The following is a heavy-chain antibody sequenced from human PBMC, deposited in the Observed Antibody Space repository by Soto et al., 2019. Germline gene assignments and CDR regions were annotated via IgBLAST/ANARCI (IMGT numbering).Heavy chain of an antibody. J-gene: IGHJ4*02. CDR2: IYNSGTT. V-gene: IGHV4-59*02. Sequence: PSETLSLTCTVSGGSVSSHYWSWIRQPPGKGLEWIGFIYNSGTTYYNPSLKSRATISVDTSKNQFSLKLNSVTAADTAVYYCARGRGGSPSYDYWGQGTLVTVSS. D-gene: IGHD1-26*01. CDR1: GGSVSSHY. CDR3: ARGRGGSPSYDY.